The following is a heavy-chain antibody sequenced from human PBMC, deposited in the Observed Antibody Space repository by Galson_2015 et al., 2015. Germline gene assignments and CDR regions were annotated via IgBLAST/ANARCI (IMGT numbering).Heavy chain of an antibody. CDR1: GFSFDDYG. CDR3: GKDLTSTVTTLGT. V-gene: IGHV3-9*01. CDR2: ISWNSATI. D-gene: IGHD4-17*01. J-gene: IGHJ3*01. Sequence: SLRLSCAASGFSFDDYGMHWVRQAPGKGLEWVSGISWNSATIGYADSVKGRFTISRDNAKNSLYLQMNSLTADDTALYYCGKDLTSTVTTLGTWGQETMVTVSS.